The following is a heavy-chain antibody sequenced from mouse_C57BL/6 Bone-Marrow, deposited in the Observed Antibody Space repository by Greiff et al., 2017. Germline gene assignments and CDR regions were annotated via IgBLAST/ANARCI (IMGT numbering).Heavy chain of an antibody. Sequence: EVHLVESGGGLVQPKGSLKLSCAASGFSFNTYAMNWVRQAPGKGLEWVARIRSKSNNYATYYAESVKDRFTISRDDSESMLYLQMNNLKTEDTAMYYCVSTNYGNYFDYWGQGTTLTVSS. J-gene: IGHJ2*01. V-gene: IGHV10-1*01. CDR1: GFSFNTYA. D-gene: IGHD1-1*01. CDR3: VSTNYGNYFDY. CDR2: IRSKSNNYAT.